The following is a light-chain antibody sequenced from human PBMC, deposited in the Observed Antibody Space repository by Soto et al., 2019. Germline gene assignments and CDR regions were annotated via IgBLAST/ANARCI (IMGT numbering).Light chain of an antibody. CDR1: QSVSSSY. J-gene: IGKJ4*01. V-gene: IGKV3-20*01. CDR2: GAS. CDR3: QQYGSSPPVT. Sequence: EIVLTQSPGTLSLSPGERATLSCRASQSVSSSYLAWYQQKPGQAPRLLIYGASSRATGIPDRFSGSGSGTDFTLTISILEPEDFAVYYCQQYGSSPPVTFGGGTKVAIK.